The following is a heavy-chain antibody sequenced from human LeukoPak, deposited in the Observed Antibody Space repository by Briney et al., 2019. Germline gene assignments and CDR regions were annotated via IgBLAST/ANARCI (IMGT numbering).Heavy chain of an antibody. V-gene: IGHV4-34*01. J-gene: IGHJ6*03. CDR3: ARSRGRVAVAVKSMDV. D-gene: IGHD6-19*01. CDR2: INHSGST. Sequence: SETLSLTCAVYGGSFSGYYWSGIPQPPGKGLEWIGEINHSGSTNYNPSLKSRVNISVDKSKNQFSLKLSSVTAADTAVYSCARSRGRVAVAVKSMDVWGKGTTVTVSS. CDR1: GGSFSGYY.